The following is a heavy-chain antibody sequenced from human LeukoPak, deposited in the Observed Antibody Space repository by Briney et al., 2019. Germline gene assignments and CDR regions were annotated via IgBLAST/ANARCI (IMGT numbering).Heavy chain of an antibody. Sequence: ASVKLSCTASGYTFTSYGISWVRQAPGQGLEWMGWISAYNGNTNYAQKFQGRVTMTRDTSISTAYMELSRLRSDDTAVYYCAREDCRGGSCFDYWGQGTLVTVSS. J-gene: IGHJ4*02. CDR3: AREDCRGGSCFDY. CDR1: GYTFTSYG. V-gene: IGHV1-18*01. CDR2: ISAYNGNT. D-gene: IGHD2-15*01.